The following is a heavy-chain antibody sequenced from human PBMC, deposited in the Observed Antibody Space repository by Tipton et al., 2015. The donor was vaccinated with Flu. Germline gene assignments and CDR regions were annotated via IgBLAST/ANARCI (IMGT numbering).Heavy chain of an antibody. Sequence: SLRLSCAASGFTFSSYSMNWVRQAPGKGLEWVSYISSSSSTIYYADSVKGRFTISRDNAKNSLYLQMNSLRAEDTAVYYCARRSITIFGDTYYYYMDVWGKGTTVTVSS. V-gene: IGHV3-48*01. D-gene: IGHD3-3*01. CDR3: ARRSITIFGDTYYYYMDV. CDR1: GFTFSSYS. CDR2: ISSSSSTI. J-gene: IGHJ6*03.